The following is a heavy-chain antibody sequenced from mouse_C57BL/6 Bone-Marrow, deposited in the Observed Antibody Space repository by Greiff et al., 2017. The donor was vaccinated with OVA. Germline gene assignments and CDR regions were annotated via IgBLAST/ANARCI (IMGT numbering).Heavy chain of an antibody. Sequence: EVHLVESGGGLVKPGGSLKLSCAASGFTFSDYGMHWVRQAPEKGLEWVAYISSGSSTIYYADTVKGRFTISRDNAKNTLFLQMTSLRSEDTAMYYCARPSDYYGSSYWYFDVWGTGTTVTVSS. CDR3: ARPSDYYGSSYWYFDV. CDR1: GFTFSDYG. D-gene: IGHD1-1*01. CDR2: ISSGSSTI. V-gene: IGHV5-17*01. J-gene: IGHJ1*03.